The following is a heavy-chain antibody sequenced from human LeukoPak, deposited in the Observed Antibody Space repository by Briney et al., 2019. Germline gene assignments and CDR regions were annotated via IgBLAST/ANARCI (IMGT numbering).Heavy chain of an antibody. V-gene: IGHV1-18*01. CDR3: ARDMSSGPTYYYGMDV. J-gene: IGHJ6*02. D-gene: IGHD3-22*01. CDR2: ISAYNGNT. Sequence: ISWVRQAPGQXLEWMGWISAYNGNTNYAQKLQGRVTMTTDTSTSTAYMELRSLRSDDTAVYYCARDMSSGPTYYYGMDVWGQGTTVTVSS.